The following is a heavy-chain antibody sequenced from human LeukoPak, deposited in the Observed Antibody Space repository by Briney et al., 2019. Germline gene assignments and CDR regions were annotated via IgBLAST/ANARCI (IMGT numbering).Heavy chain of an antibody. CDR2: IYYNENT. D-gene: IGHD2-2*01. V-gene: IGHV4-59*08. CDR3: ARFPAAINDYYGMDV. Sequence: SETLSLTCAVYGGSFSGYYWSWIRQPPGKGLEWIGYIYYNENTNYNPSLKSRVTISLDTSKNQFSLKLSSVTAADTAVYYCARFPAAINDYYGMDVWGQGTTVTISS. J-gene: IGHJ6*02. CDR1: GGSFSGYY.